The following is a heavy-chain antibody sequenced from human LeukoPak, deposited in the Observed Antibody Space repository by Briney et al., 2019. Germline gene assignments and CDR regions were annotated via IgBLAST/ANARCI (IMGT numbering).Heavy chain of an antibody. CDR2: INQDESET. J-gene: IGHJ4*02. D-gene: IGHD1-26*01. Sequence: GGSLRLSCAVSGCTFSSYWMTGVRQAPGKGLEGVASINQDESETYYVASVEGRFTISRDNAKNSLYLQMNSLRVEDTAIYYCVRSWLLVAATRPTDYWGQGTLVTVSS. CDR3: VRSWLLVAATRPTDY. V-gene: IGHV3-7*01. CDR1: GCTFSSYW.